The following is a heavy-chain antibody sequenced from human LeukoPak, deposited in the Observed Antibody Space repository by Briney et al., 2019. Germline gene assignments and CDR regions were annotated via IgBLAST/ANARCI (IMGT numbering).Heavy chain of an antibody. V-gene: IGHV1-24*01. D-gene: IGHD3-10*01. J-gene: IGHJ6*02. Sequence: ASVKVSCKVSGYTLTELSMHWVRQAPGKGLEWMGGFDPEDGETIYAQKFQGRVTMTEDTSTDTAYMELSSLRSEDTAVYYCATVDTMVRGVISPYYYYGMDVWGQGTTVTVSS. CDR3: ATVDTMVRGVISPYYYYGMDV. CDR2: FDPEDGET. CDR1: GYTLTELS.